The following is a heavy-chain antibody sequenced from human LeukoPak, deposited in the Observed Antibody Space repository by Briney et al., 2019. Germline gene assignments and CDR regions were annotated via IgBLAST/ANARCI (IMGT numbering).Heavy chain of an antibody. Sequence: PGGSLRLSCAASGFTFSSYAMHWVRQAPGKGLEWVAVISYDGSNKYYADSVKGRFTISRDNSKNTLYLQMNSLRAEDTAVYYCARDSFSGYYYYYGMDVWGQGTTVTVSS. V-gene: IGHV3-30*14. CDR2: ISYDGSNK. CDR1: GFTFSSYA. J-gene: IGHJ6*02. D-gene: IGHD3-10*01. CDR3: ARDSFSGYYYYYGMDV.